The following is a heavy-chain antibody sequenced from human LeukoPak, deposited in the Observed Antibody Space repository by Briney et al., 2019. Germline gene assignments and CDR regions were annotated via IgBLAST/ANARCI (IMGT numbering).Heavy chain of an antibody. J-gene: IGHJ4*02. Sequence: GGSLRLSCAASGFTFRSYAMSWVRQAPGKGLEWVSAFSGSCGSTYYADSVKGRFTISRDNSKNTLYLQMNRLRAEDTAVYYCAKVGYSGYAATYYFDYWGQGTLVTVSS. V-gene: IGHV3-23*01. D-gene: IGHD5-12*01. CDR3: AKVGYSGYAATYYFDY. CDR1: GFTFRSYA. CDR2: FSGSCGST.